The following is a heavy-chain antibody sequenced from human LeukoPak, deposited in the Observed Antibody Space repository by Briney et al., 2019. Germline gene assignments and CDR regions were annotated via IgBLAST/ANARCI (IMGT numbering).Heavy chain of an antibody. J-gene: IGHJ6*02. CDR3: ARDQVRGYSSGYPYYYYYYGMDV. CDR1: GGSISSYY. CDR2: IFYSGST. V-gene: IGHV4-59*01. Sequence: SETLSLACTVSGGSISSYYWSWIRQPPGKGLEWIGYIFYSGSTNYNTSLKSRVAISVDTSKNQFSLKLSSVPAADTAVYYCARDQVRGYSSGYPYYYYYYGMDVWGQGTTVTVSS. D-gene: IGHD5-18*01.